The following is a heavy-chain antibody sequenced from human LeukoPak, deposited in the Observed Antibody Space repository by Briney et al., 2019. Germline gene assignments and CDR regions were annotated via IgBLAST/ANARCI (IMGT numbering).Heavy chain of an antibody. D-gene: IGHD1-1*01. Sequence: ASVKVSCKASGGTFGSYTISWVRQAPGQGLEWMGRIIPILGIANYAQKFQGRVTITADKSTSTAYMELSSLRSEDTAVYYCARDKTEDGVSTGTLGYWGQGTLVAVSS. CDR1: GGTFGSYT. J-gene: IGHJ4*02. CDR2: IIPILGIA. V-gene: IGHV1-69*04. CDR3: ARDKTEDGVSTGTLGY.